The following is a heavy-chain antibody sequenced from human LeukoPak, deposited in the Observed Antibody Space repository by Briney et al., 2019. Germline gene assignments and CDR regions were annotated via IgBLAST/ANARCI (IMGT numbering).Heavy chain of an antibody. Sequence: SETLSLTCSVSGGSISDYYGSWIRQPPGKGLEWIGHIYPSGSTNYNRSLKSRVTISLDTSRNQFSLEVNSVSAADTAVYYCARVSGSYFRSLYYFDYWGQGTLVTVSS. V-gene: IGHV4-59*01. J-gene: IGHJ4*02. CDR3: ARVSGSYFRSLYYFDY. CDR1: GGSISDYY. D-gene: IGHD1-26*01. CDR2: IYPSGST.